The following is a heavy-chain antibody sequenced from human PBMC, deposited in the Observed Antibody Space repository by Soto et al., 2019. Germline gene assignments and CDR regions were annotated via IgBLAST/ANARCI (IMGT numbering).Heavy chain of an antibody. J-gene: IGHJ4*02. CDR2: ISWNGDAT. Sequence: EVQLVESGVVLVQPGGSLRLSCAASGFTFDDYAIHWVRQIPGKGLEWVSGISWNGDATGYADSVKGRFTISRDNAKHSLYLQMDSLKTADTALYYCANPPPYGSCFDCWGQGPLVTVSS. CDR1: GFTFDDYA. CDR3: ANPPPYGSCFDC. V-gene: IGHV3-9*01. D-gene: IGHD3-10*01.